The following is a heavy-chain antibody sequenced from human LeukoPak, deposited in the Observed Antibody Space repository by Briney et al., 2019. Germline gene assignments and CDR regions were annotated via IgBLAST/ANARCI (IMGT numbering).Heavy chain of an antibody. Sequence: SETLSLTCAVSGGSISSGGYSWSWIRQPPGKGLEWIGYIYHSGSTYYNPSLKSRVTISVDRSKNQFSLKLSSVTAADTAVYYCARASPGCDSSGYLQGYYYMDVWGKGTTVTVSS. V-gene: IGHV4-30-2*01. CDR3: ARASPGCDSSGYLQGYYYMDV. D-gene: IGHD3-22*01. J-gene: IGHJ6*03. CDR2: IYHSGST. CDR1: GGSISSGGYS.